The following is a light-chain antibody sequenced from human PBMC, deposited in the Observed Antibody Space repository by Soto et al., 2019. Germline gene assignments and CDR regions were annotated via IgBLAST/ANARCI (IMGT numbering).Light chain of an antibody. J-gene: IGKJ3*01. Sequence: EMVLTQSPGTLSLSPGARATLSCSDSQSVTSSYLAGYQQKPVQAPRLLIYGASSRATGIPDRFSGSGSGTDFTLTISGLEPEDVAVYYCQLYCRSTLFTFGTGTRGDIK. CDR2: GAS. V-gene: IGKV3-20*01. CDR1: QSVTSSY. CDR3: QLYCRSTLFT.